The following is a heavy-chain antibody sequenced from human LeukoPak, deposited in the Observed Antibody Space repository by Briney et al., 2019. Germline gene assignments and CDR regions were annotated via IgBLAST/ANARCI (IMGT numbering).Heavy chain of an antibody. CDR1: GGSVSSGDYW. D-gene: IGHD4-17*01. J-gene: IGHJ6*02. V-gene: IGHV4-39*01. CDR2: IDYTGST. CDR3: ARHVSGDYAWFDV. Sequence: SETLSLTCTVSGGSVSSGDYWWGWIRQPPGKGLEWIGIIDYTGSTYYNPSLTSRLTNSVDTSKNQFSLKVSSVTAADTAVYYCARHVSGDYAWFDVWGQGTTVTVSS.